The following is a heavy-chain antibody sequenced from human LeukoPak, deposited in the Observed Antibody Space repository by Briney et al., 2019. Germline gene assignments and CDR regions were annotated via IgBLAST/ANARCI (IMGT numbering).Heavy chain of an antibody. CDR1: GYTFTGYY. V-gene: IGHV1-2*02. CDR2: INPNSGGT. CDR3: ARDSVGYDSSGYYHATYFDY. Sequence: ASVKVSCKASGYTFTGYYMHWVRQAPGQGLEWMGWINPNSGGTNYAQKFQGRVTMTRDTSISTAYMELSRLRSDDTAVYYCARDSVGYDSSGYYHATYFDYWGQGTLVTVSS. J-gene: IGHJ4*02. D-gene: IGHD3-22*01.